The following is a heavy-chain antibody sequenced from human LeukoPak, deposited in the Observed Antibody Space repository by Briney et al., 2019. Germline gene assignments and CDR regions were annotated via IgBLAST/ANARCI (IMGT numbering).Heavy chain of an antibody. Sequence: SVKVSCKASGGTFSSYAISWVRQAPGQGLEWMGGIIPIFGTANYAQKFQGRVTITADESTSTAYMELSSLRSEDTAVYYCARDLVATTGDDAFDIWGQGTMVTVSS. CDR1: GGTFSSYA. CDR3: ARDLVATTGDDAFDI. J-gene: IGHJ3*02. CDR2: IIPIFGTA. V-gene: IGHV1-69*13. D-gene: IGHD5-12*01.